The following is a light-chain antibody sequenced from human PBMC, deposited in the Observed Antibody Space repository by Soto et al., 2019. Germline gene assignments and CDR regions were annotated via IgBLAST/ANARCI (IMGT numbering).Light chain of an antibody. J-gene: IGKJ5*01. Sequence: DIQMTQSPSSVSASVGDRVSITCRASQDISSYLAWYQKKPGKVPKVVIYAASSLQSGVPSRFSGSGSGTDFTLTINSLQTEDSATYDCQQGKSFPITLGQGTRLEIK. CDR1: QDISSY. CDR2: AAS. V-gene: IGKV1-12*01. CDR3: QQGKSFPIT.